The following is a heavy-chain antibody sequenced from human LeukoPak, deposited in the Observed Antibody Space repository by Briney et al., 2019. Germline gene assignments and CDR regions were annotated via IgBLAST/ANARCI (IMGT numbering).Heavy chain of an antibody. D-gene: IGHD3-9*01. J-gene: IGHJ4*02. CDR3: AKWGDYDVLTGYYVSDF. V-gene: IGHV3-11*01. Sequence: PGGSLRLSCAASGFTFSDYYMSWIRQAPGKGLEWVSYISSSGSTIYYADSVKGRFTLSRDSPKNTLYLQMNSLRADDTAVYYCAKWGDYDVLTGYYVSDFWGQGTLVTVSS. CDR1: GFTFSDYY. CDR2: ISSSGSTI.